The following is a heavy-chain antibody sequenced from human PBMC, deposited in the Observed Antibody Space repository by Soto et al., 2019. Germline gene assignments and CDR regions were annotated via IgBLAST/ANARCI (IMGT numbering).Heavy chain of an antibody. J-gene: IGHJ6*02. D-gene: IGHD2-2*01. CDR2: LSLDGRDK. Sequence: QVQLVESGGGVVQPERSLRLSCTASGFSFSSYGMHWVRQAPGKGRGWGAVLSLDGRDKYYADSVKGRFTISRDNSKSTLYLEMNSLRAEDTALYFCAKERGYCSSEKCYYYGMDVWGQGTTVIVSS. V-gene: IGHV3-30*18. CDR3: AKERGYCSSEKCYYYGMDV. CDR1: GFSFSSYG.